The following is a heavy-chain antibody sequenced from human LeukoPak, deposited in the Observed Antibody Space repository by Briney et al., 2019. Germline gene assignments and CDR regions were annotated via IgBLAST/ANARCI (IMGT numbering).Heavy chain of an antibody. CDR2: ISGSGGST. Sequence: GGSLRLSCAASGFTFSSYAMSWVRQAPGKGLEWVSSISGSGGSTYYADSVKGRFTISRDNAKNSVYLQIHNLRAEDTAVYYCARDLGWLQSDYWGQGTLVTVSS. D-gene: IGHD5-24*01. CDR3: ARDLGWLQSDY. V-gene: IGHV3-23*01. CDR1: GFTFSSYA. J-gene: IGHJ4*02.